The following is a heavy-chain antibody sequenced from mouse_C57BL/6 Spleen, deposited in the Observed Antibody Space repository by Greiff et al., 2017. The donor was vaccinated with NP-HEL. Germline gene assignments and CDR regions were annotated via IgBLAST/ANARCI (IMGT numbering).Heavy chain of an antibody. CDR1: GYSFTGYN. CDR3: ANGSDEDAMDY. V-gene: IGHV1-39*01. CDR2: INPNYGTT. Sequence: VQLQQSGPELVKPGASVKISCEASGYSFTGYNMNWVQQSNGKSLEWIGEINPNYGTTYYKQKCKGKATLTVDQSSSTAYMQLNSLTSEDSAVYYCANGSDEDAMDYGGQGTSVTVSS. J-gene: IGHJ4*01. D-gene: IGHD1-1*01.